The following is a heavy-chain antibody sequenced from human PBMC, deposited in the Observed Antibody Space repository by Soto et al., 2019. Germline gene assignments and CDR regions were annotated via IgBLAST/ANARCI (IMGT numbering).Heavy chain of an antibody. CDR2: INHSGSN. J-gene: IGHJ3*02. Sequence: SETLSLTCVVSGGSFSTYYYNWIRQSPGKGLEWIGEINHSGSNNYSPSLKSRVTMSLDTSKNQFSLKLTSVTAADTAVYYCARGASNDWQVAFDIWGQGTRVTVSS. CDR1: GGSFSTYY. V-gene: IGHV4-34*01. D-gene: IGHD3-9*01. CDR3: ARGASNDWQVAFDI.